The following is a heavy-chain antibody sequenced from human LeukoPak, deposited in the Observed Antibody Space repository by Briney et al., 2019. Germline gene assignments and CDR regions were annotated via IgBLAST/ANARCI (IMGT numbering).Heavy chain of an antibody. CDR1: GFTFSDYY. D-gene: IGHD5-18*01. Sequence: GGSLRLSCAASGFTFSDYYMSWIRQAPGKGLEWVSYISSSGSTIYYADSVKGRFTISRDNAKNSLYLQMNSLRAEDTAVYYCATSIQLWLRSEYYFDYWGQGTLVTVSS. J-gene: IGHJ4*02. CDR3: ATSIQLWLRSEYYFDY. CDR2: ISSSGSTI. V-gene: IGHV3-11*01.